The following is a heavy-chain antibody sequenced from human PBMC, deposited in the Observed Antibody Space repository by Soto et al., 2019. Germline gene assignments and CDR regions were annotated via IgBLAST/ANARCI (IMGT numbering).Heavy chain of an antibody. V-gene: IGHV4-4*02. Sequence: SETLSLTCAVSGGSISSSNWWSWVRQPPGKGLEWIGEIYHSGSTNYNPSLKSRVTISVDKSKNQFSLKLSSVTAADTSVYYCARDVGRIAAAGINWFDPWGQGTLVTVS. D-gene: IGHD6-13*01. J-gene: IGHJ5*02. CDR3: ARDVGRIAAAGINWFDP. CDR1: GGSISSSNW. CDR2: IYHSGST.